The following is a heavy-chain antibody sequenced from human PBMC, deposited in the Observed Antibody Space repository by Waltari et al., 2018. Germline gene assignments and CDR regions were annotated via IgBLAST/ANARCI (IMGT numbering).Heavy chain of an antibody. CDR3: AHEGAYSDSHFDPFDI. CDR2: SYWDDDK. J-gene: IGHJ3*02. V-gene: IGHV2-5*02. D-gene: IGHD1-26*01. Sequence: QITLEESGPTLVKPTQTLTLTCSFSGFSLSTSGVAVGWIRQPPGKGLEWLGLSYWDDDKRYNPCLQSRLTCTKDTSKNQVVRTMTNMDPVDTATYYCAHEGAYSDSHFDPFDIWGQGTMVTVSS. CDR1: GFSLSTSGVA.